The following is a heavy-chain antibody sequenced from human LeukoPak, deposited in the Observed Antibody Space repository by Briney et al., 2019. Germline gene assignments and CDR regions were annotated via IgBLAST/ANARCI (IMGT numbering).Heavy chain of an antibody. CDR1: GYXFTSYY. CDR2: INPSGGST. V-gene: IGHV1-46*01. J-gene: IGHJ4*02. Sequence: GASVKVSCKASGYXFTSYYSHWVRQAPGQGLEWLGLINPSGGSTSYPQKFQGRVAMTRDTSTGTVYMELSSLRSEDTALYYCARHDLPGRSPFDFWGQGTLVTVSS. CDR3: ARHDLPGRSPFDF. D-gene: IGHD1-1*01.